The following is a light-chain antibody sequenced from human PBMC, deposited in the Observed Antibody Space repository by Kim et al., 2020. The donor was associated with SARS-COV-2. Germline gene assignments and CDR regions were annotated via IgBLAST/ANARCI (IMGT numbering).Light chain of an antibody. J-gene: IGLJ1*01. CDR3: QSYDSSLSGSGV. Sequence: VTLSCTGSSSNIGAGYDVHWYQQLPGTAPKRLIYGNSNRPSGVPDRFSGSKSGTSASLAITGLQAEDEADYYCQSYDSSLSGSGVFGTGTKVTVL. CDR2: GNS. CDR1: SSNIGAGYD. V-gene: IGLV1-40*01.